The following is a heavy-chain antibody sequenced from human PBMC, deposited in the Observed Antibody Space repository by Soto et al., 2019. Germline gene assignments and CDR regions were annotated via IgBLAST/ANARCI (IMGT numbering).Heavy chain of an antibody. V-gene: IGHV3-74*01. CDR1: GFTFSASW. CDR3: SRGAINYDYEDY. Sequence: GGALRLSCAASGFTFSASWMHGVRQPPGKGRGWVSQIKRDGSTTNYADSVKGGFTTTRDNAKKTMYLEINSRRVEETAAYYCSRGAINYDYEDYWGQGTPVTVSS. CDR2: IKRDGSTT. D-gene: IGHD5-12*01. J-gene: IGHJ4*02.